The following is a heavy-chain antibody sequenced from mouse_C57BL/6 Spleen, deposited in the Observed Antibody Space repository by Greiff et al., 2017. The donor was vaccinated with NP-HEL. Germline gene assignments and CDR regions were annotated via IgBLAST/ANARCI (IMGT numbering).Heavy chain of an antibody. V-gene: IGHV1-61*01. Sequence: QVQLQQSGAELVRPGSSVKLSCKASGYTFTSYWMDWVKQRPGQGLEWIGNIYPSASETPYNQKFKGKATLTVDKSSSTAYMQLSSLTSEDSAVYYCARWRGWDEGFAYWGKGTLVTVAA. J-gene: IGHJ3*01. CDR1: GYTFTSYW. CDR2: IYPSASET. D-gene: IGHD4-1*01. CDR3: ARWRGWDEGFAY.